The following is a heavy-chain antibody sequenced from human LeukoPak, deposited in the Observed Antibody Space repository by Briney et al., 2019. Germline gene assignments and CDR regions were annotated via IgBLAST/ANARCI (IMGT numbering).Heavy chain of an antibody. Sequence: GGSLRLSCAASGFTFSSHAMSWVRQAPGKGMEWVSGISGSGGSTFYADSVKGRFTISRDNSKNTLYLQMNSLRAEDTAVYYCARGCSGGSCFGDFDYWGQGTLGTVSS. CDR3: ARGCSGGSCFGDFDY. D-gene: IGHD2-15*01. CDR1: GFTFSSHA. J-gene: IGHJ4*02. CDR2: ISGSGGST. V-gene: IGHV3-23*01.